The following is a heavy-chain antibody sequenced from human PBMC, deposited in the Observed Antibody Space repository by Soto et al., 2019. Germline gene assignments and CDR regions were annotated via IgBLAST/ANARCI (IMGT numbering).Heavy chain of an antibody. J-gene: IGHJ6*02. V-gene: IGHV1-3*01. Sequence: QVQLVQSGAEVKKPGASVKVSCKASGYTFSNFAMHWVRQAPGQRLEWMGWINPGNGNTKDSQTFQRRVTLTRDTSASTGYMELSSLRSEDTAVYYCARAVARGVKTIYYYYGMDVRCQGTTVTVSS. CDR3: ARAVARGVKTIYYYYGMDV. D-gene: IGHD3-10*01. CDR2: INPGNGNT. CDR1: GYTFSNFA.